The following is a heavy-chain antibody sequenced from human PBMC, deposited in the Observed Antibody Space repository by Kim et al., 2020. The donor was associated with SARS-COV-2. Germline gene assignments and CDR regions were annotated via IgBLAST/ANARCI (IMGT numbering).Heavy chain of an antibody. J-gene: IGHJ6*02. V-gene: IGHV3-11*06. Sequence: ADSVKGPFTISTDNAKNSLYLQMSSVRVEDTAVYYCARDEGAAGYYYGMDVWGQGSTVTVSS. D-gene: IGHD6-13*01. CDR3: ARDEGAAGYYYGMDV.